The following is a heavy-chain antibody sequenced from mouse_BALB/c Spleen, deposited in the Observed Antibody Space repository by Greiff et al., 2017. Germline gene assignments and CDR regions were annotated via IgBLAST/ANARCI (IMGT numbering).Heavy chain of an antibody. J-gene: IGHJ4*01. V-gene: IGHV5-9-3*01. Sequence: EVQVVESGGGLVKPGGSLKLSCAASGFTFSSYAMSWVRQTPEKRLEWVATISSGGSYTYYPDSVKGRFTISRDNAKNTLYLQMSSLRSEDTAMYYCARDYYGSSPYAMDYWGQGTSVTVSS. CDR2: ISSGGSYT. D-gene: IGHD1-1*01. CDR1: GFTFSSYA. CDR3: ARDYYGSSPYAMDY.